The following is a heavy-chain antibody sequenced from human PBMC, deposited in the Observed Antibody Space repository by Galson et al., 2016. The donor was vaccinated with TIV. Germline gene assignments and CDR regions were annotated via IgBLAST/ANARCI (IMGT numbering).Heavy chain of an antibody. CDR2: INTYSNIA. D-gene: IGHD3-10*01. V-gene: IGHV1-18*01. CDR1: GYPFSSFG. Sequence: SVKVSCKASGYPFSSFGVNWVRQAPGQGPECMGWINTYSNIAAYTGNFQGRVTMTADKSTRTAYLDLRSLTSDDTAVYYCARGPAIIIKSDGDYYSFNGMDVWGQGTTVTVSS. J-gene: IGHJ6*02. CDR3: ARGPAIIIKSDGDYYSFNGMDV.